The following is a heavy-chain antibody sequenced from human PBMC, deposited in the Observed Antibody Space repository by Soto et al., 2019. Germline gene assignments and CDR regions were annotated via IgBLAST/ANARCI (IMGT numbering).Heavy chain of an antibody. V-gene: IGHV4-34*01. CDR2: INHSGST. J-gene: IGHJ4*02. CDR3: ARGPRGYYGSGSYDY. Sequence: LSLTCAVYGGSFSGYYWSWIRQPPGKGLEWIGEINHSGSTNYNPSLKSRVTISVDTSKNQFSLKLSSVTAADTAVYYCARGPRGYYGSGSYDYWGQGTLVTVSS. D-gene: IGHD3-10*01. CDR1: GGSFSGYY.